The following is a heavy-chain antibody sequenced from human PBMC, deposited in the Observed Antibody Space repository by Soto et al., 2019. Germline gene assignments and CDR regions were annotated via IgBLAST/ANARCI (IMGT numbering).Heavy chain of an antibody. V-gene: IGHV4-30-4*01. D-gene: IGHD3-10*01. CDR1: GDSISSGDYY. J-gene: IGHJ4*02. CDR2: MYYSGST. Sequence: SETLSLTCTVSGDSISSGDYYWSWIRQPPGKGLEWIGNMYYSGSTYSNPSLKSRVTISVDTSKNQFSLKLTSVTAADTAVYYCARGGSRYYYQTTDDYWGQGTLVTVSS. CDR3: ARGGSRYYYQTTDDY.